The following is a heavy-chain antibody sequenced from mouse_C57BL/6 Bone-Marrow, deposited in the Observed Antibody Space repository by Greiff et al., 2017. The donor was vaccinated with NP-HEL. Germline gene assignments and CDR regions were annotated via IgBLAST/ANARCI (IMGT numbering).Heavy chain of an antibody. CDR1: GYSITSGYY. CDR3: ARALRQGYWYFDV. D-gene: IGHD2-4*01. CDR2: ISYDGSN. V-gene: IGHV3-6*01. J-gene: IGHJ1*03. Sequence: VQLQQSGPGLVKPSQSLSLTCSVTGYSITSGYYWNWIRQFPGNKLEWMGYISYDGSNNYNPSLKNRISITRDTSKNQFFLKLNSVTTEDTATYDCARALRQGYWYFDVWGTGTTVTVSS.